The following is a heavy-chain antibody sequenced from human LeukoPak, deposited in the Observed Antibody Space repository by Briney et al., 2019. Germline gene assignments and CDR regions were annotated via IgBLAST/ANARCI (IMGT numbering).Heavy chain of an antibody. CDR3: ARESPVAAVGRSWFDP. CDR1: AFTFSSYA. Sequence: GGSLRLSCAASAFTFSSYAMSWVRQAPGKGLEWVSTISGGGVTTYYADSVKGRLTISRDNSKNTVSLQMNSLRDDDTAVYFCARESPVAAVGRSWFDPWGQGTLVTVSS. CDR2: ISGGGVTT. J-gene: IGHJ5*02. D-gene: IGHD6-13*01. V-gene: IGHV3-23*01.